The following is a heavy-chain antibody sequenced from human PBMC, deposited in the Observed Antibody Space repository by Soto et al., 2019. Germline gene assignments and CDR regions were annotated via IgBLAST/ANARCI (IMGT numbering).Heavy chain of an antibody. D-gene: IGHD1-26*01. J-gene: IGHJ6*02. CDR3: AREIGIEGVTAEYGMDV. CDR1: GYTFRRYS. Sequence: ASVKVSCKASGYTFRRYSISWVRQAPGQGLEWMGWISGYNGHTNYAQKLQGRVTMTTDTSTSTAYMELRSLRSDDTAVYYCAREIGIEGVTAEYGMDVWGQGTTVTVSS. V-gene: IGHV1-18*04. CDR2: ISGYNGHT.